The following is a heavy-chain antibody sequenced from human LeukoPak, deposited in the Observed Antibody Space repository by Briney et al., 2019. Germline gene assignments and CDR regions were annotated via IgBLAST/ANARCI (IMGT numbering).Heavy chain of an antibody. D-gene: IGHD2-2*01. Sequence: PSETLSLTCTVSGGSISSYYWSWIRQPAGKGLERIGRIYTSGSTNYNPSLKSRVTMSVDTSKNQFSLKLSSVTAADTAVYYCARVSCSSTSCYRFDPWGQGTLVTVSS. V-gene: IGHV4-4*07. CDR3: ARVSCSSTSCYRFDP. CDR2: IYTSGST. J-gene: IGHJ5*02. CDR1: GGSISSYY.